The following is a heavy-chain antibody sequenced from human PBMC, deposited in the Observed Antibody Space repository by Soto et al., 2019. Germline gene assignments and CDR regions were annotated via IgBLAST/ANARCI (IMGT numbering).Heavy chain of an antibody. D-gene: IGHD3-22*01. J-gene: IGHJ4*02. CDR1: GFDFSSWW. CDR3: ARLTLAQDSSGYHIFDY. CDR2: IYAGDSDT. V-gene: IGHV5-51*01. Sequence: GESLRISCKGSGFDFSSWWIGWVRQMPGKGLEWMGIIYAGDSDTRYSPSFQGQVTISADKSLSTTYLQWSSLRASDTAMYYCARLTLAQDSSGYHIFDYWGLGTLVTVSS.